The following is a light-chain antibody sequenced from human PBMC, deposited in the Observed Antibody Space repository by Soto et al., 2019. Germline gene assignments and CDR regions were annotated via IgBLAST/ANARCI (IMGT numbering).Light chain of an antibody. CDR2: DAS. CDR1: HSVSSY. Sequence: EIMLTKSPATLSLSQGERATLSCRASHSVSSYLAWYQQKPGQAPRLLIYDASNRATVIPARFIGSGSGTEITLTSSCLQSEDFATYWCPLSSIYLITFAQGTRLEI. CDR3: PLSSIYLIT. V-gene: IGKV3-11*01. J-gene: IGKJ5*01.